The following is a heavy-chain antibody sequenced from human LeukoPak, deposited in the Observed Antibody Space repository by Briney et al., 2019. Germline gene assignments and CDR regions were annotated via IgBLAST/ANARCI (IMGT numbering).Heavy chain of an antibody. D-gene: IGHD6-13*01. CDR1: GGSISGYY. Sequence: RASETLSLTCTVSGGSISGYYWSWIRQPPGKGLEWIGYIYYSGSTNYNPSLKSRVTISVDTSKNQFSLKLNSVTAADTAVYYCAKYLAATGESHLDYWGQGTLVTVSS. CDR3: AKYLAATGESHLDY. V-gene: IGHV4-59*03. J-gene: IGHJ4*02. CDR2: IYYSGST.